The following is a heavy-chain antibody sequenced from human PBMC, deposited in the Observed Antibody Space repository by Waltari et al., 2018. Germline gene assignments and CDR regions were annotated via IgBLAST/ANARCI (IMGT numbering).Heavy chain of an antibody. CDR1: GFTFSSYG. CDR3: ARNDYGDYRGDY. Sequence: QVQLVESGGGVVQPGRSLRLSCAASGFTFSSYGMHWVRQAPGKGLEWVVVIWYDGSNKYYADSVKGRFTISRDNSKNTLYLQMNSLRAEDTAVYYCARNDYGDYRGDYWGQGTLVTVSS. CDR2: IWYDGSNK. J-gene: IGHJ4*02. D-gene: IGHD4-17*01. V-gene: IGHV3-33*01.